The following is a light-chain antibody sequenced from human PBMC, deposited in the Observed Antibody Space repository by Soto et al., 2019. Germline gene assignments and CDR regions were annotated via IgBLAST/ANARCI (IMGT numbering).Light chain of an antibody. CDR3: QNSNSAPLT. V-gene: IGKV1-27*01. J-gene: IGKJ4*01. CDR2: AAS. CDR1: QGISTS. Sequence: DVQMTQSPSSLSASVGDRVTITCRASQGISTSLAWYQQKPGKIPTLLIYAASTLQSGVPSRFSGSGSGTDFTLTISSLQSEDVATYYCQNSNSAPLTFCGGTKVELK.